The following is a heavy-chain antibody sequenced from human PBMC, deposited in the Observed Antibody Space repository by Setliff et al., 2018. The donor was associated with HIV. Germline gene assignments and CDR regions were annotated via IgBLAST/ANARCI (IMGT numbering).Heavy chain of an antibody. J-gene: IGHJ4*02. CDR1: GDSISSGTYY. CDR3: ARVGVRNWNDDGIDY. Sequence: SETLSLTCNVSGDSISSGTYYWGWVRQAPGKGLEWIGSIFYSGDAHYNPSLKRRVTISVDTPKNQLSLKVRSVTAADTALYYCARVGVRNWNDDGIDYWGQGTLVTVSS. V-gene: IGHV4-39*01. CDR2: IFYSGDA. D-gene: IGHD1-1*01.